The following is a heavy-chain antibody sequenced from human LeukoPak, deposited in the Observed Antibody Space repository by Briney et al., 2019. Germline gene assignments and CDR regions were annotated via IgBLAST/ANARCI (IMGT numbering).Heavy chain of an antibody. CDR1: GFTLTSDS. CDR3: ARGTVGAKY. J-gene: IGHJ4*02. D-gene: IGHD1-26*01. CDR2: ISSGATTT. V-gene: IGHV3-48*04. Sequence: GRSLRLSCAASGFTLTSDSMNWVRQAPGKGLERISYISSGATTTYYADSVKGRFTISRDNANNSLYLQMNSLRVEDTAVYYCARGTVGAKYWGQGTLVIVSS.